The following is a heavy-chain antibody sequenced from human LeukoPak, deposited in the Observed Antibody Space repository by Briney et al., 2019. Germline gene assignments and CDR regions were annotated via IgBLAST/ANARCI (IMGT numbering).Heavy chain of an antibody. CDR2: ISGSGGST. V-gene: IGHV3-23*01. Sequence: GGSLRLSCAASGFTFSNYGMSWVRQAPGKGLEWVSAISGSGGSTYYADSVKGRFTISRDNSKNTLYLQMNSLRAEDTAVYYCAKGHEKYYGSGSYYPTSYYYYMDVWGKGTTVTISS. J-gene: IGHJ6*03. D-gene: IGHD3-10*01. CDR1: GFTFSNYG. CDR3: AKGHEKYYGSGSYYPTSYYYYMDV.